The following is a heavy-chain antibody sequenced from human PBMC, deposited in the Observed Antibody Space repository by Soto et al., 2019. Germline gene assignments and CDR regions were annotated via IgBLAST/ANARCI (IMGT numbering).Heavy chain of an antibody. CDR2: ISYDGSNK. V-gene: IGHV3-30*18. CDR1: GFTFSSYG. D-gene: IGHD2-15*01. CDR3: AKVGGSYCSGGSCYYYYGMDV. Sequence: GSLRLSCAASGFTFSSYGMHWVRQAPGKGLEWVAVISYDGSNKYYADSVKGRFTISRDNSKNTLYLQMNSLRAEDTAVYYCAKVGGSYCSGGSCYYYYGMDVWGQGTTVTVSS. J-gene: IGHJ6*02.